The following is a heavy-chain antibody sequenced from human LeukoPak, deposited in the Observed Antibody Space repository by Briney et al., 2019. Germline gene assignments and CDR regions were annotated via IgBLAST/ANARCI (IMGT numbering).Heavy chain of an antibody. V-gene: IGHV3-49*04. CDR1: GFTFGDYA. D-gene: IGHD2-8*01. CDR3: TNLGYCTNGVCHDY. J-gene: IGHJ4*02. Sequence: GGSLRLSCTASGFTFGDYAMGWVRQAPGKRLEWVGFIRSKAYGGTTEYAASVKGRFTISRDDSKSIAYLQMNSLKTEDTAVYYCTNLGYCTNGVCHDYWGQGTLVTVSS. CDR2: IRSKAYGGTT.